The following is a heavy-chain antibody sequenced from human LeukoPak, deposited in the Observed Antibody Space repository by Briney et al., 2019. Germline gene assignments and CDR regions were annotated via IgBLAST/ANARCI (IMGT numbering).Heavy chain of an antibody. D-gene: IGHD5-24*01. CDR3: ARQAGDGCKLSEFLY. CDR1: GGSISGYY. J-gene: IGHJ4*02. CDR2: IYYGGST. Sequence: SETLSLTCTVSGGSISGYYWSWIRQPPGAGLEWIGYIYYGGSTNYNPSLKSRVTMSVDTAKNQFSLKLSSMTAADTAVYYCARQAGDGCKLSEFLYWGQGALVTVSS. V-gene: IGHV4-59*08.